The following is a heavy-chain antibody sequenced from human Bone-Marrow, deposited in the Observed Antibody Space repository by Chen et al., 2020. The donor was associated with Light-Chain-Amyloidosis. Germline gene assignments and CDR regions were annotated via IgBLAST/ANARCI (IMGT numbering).Heavy chain of an antibody. CDR1: GFTFGDYA. Sequence: EVQLVESGGGLVQPGRSLRLSCTASGFTFGDYAMSWVRQAPGKGLEWVGFIRPKAYGGTTDYAASVKGRFTISRDDSKSIAYLRMNSLKTEDTALYYCTRDSLVASVRGMDVWGQGTTVIVSS. V-gene: IGHV3-49*04. CDR2: IRPKAYGGTT. CDR3: TRDSLVASVRGMDV. J-gene: IGHJ6*02. D-gene: IGHD5-12*01.